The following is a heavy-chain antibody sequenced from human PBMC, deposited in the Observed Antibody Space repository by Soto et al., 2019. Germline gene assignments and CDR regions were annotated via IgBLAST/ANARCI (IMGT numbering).Heavy chain of an antibody. Sequence: SETLSLTCTVSGGSISSSSYYWGWIRQPPGKGLEWIGSIYYSGSTYYNPSLKSRVTISVDTSKNQFSLKLSSVTAADTAVYYCARLISNYYDFWSGYQNWFDPWGQGTLVTVSS. CDR1: GGSISSSSYY. D-gene: IGHD3-3*01. CDR3: ARLISNYYDFWSGYQNWFDP. J-gene: IGHJ5*02. CDR2: IYYSGST. V-gene: IGHV4-39*01.